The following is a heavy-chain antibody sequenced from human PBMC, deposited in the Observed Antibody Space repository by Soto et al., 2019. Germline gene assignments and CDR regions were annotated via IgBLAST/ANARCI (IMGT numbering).Heavy chain of an antibody. J-gene: IGHJ4*02. Sequence: PGGSLRLSCAASGFTFSGYAMHWVRQAPGKGLEWVAVISYDGSNKYYADSVKGRFTISRDNSKNTLYLQMNSLRAEDTAVYYCARDVWLQFQGLFDYWGQGTLVTVSS. V-gene: IGHV3-30-3*01. CDR1: GFTFSGYA. CDR2: ISYDGSNK. D-gene: IGHD5-12*01. CDR3: ARDVWLQFQGLFDY.